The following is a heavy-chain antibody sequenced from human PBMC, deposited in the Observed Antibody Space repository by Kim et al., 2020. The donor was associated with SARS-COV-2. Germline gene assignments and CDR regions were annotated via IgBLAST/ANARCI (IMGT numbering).Heavy chain of an antibody. Sequence: GGSLRLSCTASGFTFGDYAMSWVRQAPGKGLEWVGFIRSKAYGGTTEYAASVKGRFTISRDDSKSIAYLQMNSLKTEDTAVYYCTREGGGGDSLIGYWGQGTLVTVSS. CDR3: TREGGGGDSLIGY. D-gene: IGHD2-21*02. V-gene: IGHV3-49*04. CDR2: IRSKAYGGTT. CDR1: GFTFGDYA. J-gene: IGHJ4*02.